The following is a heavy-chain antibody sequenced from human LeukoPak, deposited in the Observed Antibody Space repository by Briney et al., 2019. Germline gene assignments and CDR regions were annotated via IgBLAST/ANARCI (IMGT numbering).Heavy chain of an antibody. D-gene: IGHD2-2*01. J-gene: IGHJ4*02. CDR3: AKGPYGTRYFDY. CDR1: GFTFSSHA. CDR2: LSGSGYNT. V-gene: IGHV3-23*01. Sequence: GGSLRLSCAASGFTFSSHALSWVRQAPGKGLEWVSSLSGSGYNTYYADSVKGRFTISRDNSKNTVYLQMNSLRAEDTAVYYCAKGPYGTRYFDYWGQGTLATVSS.